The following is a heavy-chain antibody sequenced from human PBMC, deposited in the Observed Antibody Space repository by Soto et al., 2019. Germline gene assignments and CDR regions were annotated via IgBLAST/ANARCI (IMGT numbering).Heavy chain of an antibody. J-gene: IGHJ4*02. V-gene: IGHV1-69*02. CDR3: VKNSPIGSTFSGYDGIDY. Sequence: QVQLVQSGAEVKKPGSSVKVSCESSGGTFSNDIITWVRQAPGQGLEWRGRIVLLLNIANYPQKFQGRVTITADKSTGTAYMELNILTSEDTAAYYCVKNSPIGSTFSGYDGIDYWGQGTLVTVSS. CDR1: GGTFSNDI. CDR2: IVLLLNIA. D-gene: IGHD5-12*01.